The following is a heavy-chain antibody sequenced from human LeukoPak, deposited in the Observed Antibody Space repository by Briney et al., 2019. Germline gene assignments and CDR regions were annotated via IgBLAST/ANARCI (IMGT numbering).Heavy chain of an antibody. J-gene: IGHJ4*02. D-gene: IGHD3-22*01. CDR1: GYTFTGYY. Sequence: ASVKVSCKASGYTFTGYYMHWVRQAPGQGLEWMGWINPDSGGTNNAQKFQGRVTMTRDTSISTAYMELSRLRSDDTAVYYCARTRYYYDSSGPFDYWGQGTLVTVSS. CDR2: INPDSGGT. CDR3: ARTRYYYDSSGPFDY. V-gene: IGHV1-2*02.